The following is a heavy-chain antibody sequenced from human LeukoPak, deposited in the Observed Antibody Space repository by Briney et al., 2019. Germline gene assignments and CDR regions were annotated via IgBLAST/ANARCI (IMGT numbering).Heavy chain of an antibody. J-gene: IGHJ2*01. D-gene: IGHD3-22*01. CDR3: ARVGRVTMTVVVKPNWYFDL. Sequence: PSETLSLTCTVSGGSISSYYWSWIRQPPGKGLEWIGYIYYSGSTNYNPSLKSRVTISVDTSKNQFSLKLSSVTAADTAVYYCARVGRVTMTVVVKPNWYFDLWGRGTLVTVSS. CDR2: IYYSGST. CDR1: GGSISSYY. V-gene: IGHV4-59*01.